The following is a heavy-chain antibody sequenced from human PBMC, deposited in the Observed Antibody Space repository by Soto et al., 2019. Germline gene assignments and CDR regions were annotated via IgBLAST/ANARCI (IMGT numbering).Heavy chain of an antibody. J-gene: IGHJ1*01. D-gene: IGHD5-18*01. CDR1: GGTFNTYT. CDR2: IIPIFGTT. CDR3: ARIPRYSFPTSDPLDN. Sequence: SVKVSCKASGGTFNTYTFSWVRQAPGQGLEWMGSIIPIFGTTHYAQSFQGRLSITADQSSTTTYMELRSLTSHDTALYYCARIPRYSFPTSDPLDNWGQGTLVTSPQ. V-gene: IGHV1-69*13.